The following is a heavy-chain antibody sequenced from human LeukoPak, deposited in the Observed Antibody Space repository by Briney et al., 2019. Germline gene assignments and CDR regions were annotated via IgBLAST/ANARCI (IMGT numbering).Heavy chain of an antibody. D-gene: IGHD3-3*01. CDR2: IRTTDLGGTT. CDR1: GFTFRDYA. V-gene: IGHV3-49*04. Sequence: GRSLRLSCAASGFTFRDYAMSWVRQTPGKGLEWVGFIRTTDLGGTTEYAASVKGRFIISRDDSTSSVYLQMNSLKTEDTAIYYCTGSITVYGVVPYDLYVWGQVTTVTVSS. J-gene: IGHJ6*02. CDR3: TGSITVYGVVPYDLYV.